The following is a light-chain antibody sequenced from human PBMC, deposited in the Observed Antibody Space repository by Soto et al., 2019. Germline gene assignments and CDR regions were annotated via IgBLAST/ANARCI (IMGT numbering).Light chain of an antibody. J-gene: IGKJ2*01. V-gene: IGKV3-15*01. CDR3: QQYNNWPPYT. Sequence: IVMTQSPATLSVSPGERATLSCRASQSITTNLAWYQQKPGQAPSLLIYNASIRATGIPARFSGSGSGTEFTLTISSLQSEDFAVYYCQQYNNWPPYTFGQGT. CDR1: QSITTN. CDR2: NAS.